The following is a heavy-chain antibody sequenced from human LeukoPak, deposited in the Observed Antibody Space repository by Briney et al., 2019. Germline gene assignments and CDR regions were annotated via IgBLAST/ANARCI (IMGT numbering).Heavy chain of an antibody. CDR1: GFTFSNYG. J-gene: IGHJ4*02. D-gene: IGHD2-2*02. Sequence: GGSLRLSCAASGFTFSNYGMSWVRQAPGKGLEWVSVISGSGDNTYYADSVKGRFTISRDNSKNTLYLQMNSLRAEDTAVYYCAKVPCSSTSCYTVSYFDYWGQGTLVTVSS. CDR2: ISGSGDNT. V-gene: IGHV3-23*01. CDR3: AKVPCSSTSCYTVSYFDY.